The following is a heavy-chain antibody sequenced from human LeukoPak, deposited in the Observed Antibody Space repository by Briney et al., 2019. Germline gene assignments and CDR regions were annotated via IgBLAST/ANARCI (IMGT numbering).Heavy chain of an antibody. CDR2: INHSGST. Sequence: SETLSLTCTVSGGSISSYYWSWIRQPPGKGLEWIGEINHSGSTNYNPSLKSRVTISVDTSKNQFSLKLSSVTAADTAVYYCASYSSSLSFDYWGQGTLVTVSS. J-gene: IGHJ4*02. D-gene: IGHD6-6*01. CDR3: ASYSSSLSFDY. V-gene: IGHV4-34*01. CDR1: GGSISSYY.